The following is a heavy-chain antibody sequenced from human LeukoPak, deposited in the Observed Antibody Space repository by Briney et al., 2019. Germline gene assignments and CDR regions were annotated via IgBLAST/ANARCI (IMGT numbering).Heavy chain of an antibody. Sequence: GGSLRLSCAASGFTFNYYAINWVRQAPGKGLEWVAAISSDGTNKYYADSVKGRFTISRDNSKNTLYLQMNSLRAEDTAVYYCARDGSQWLGRRGYFFEYWGQGTLVTVSS. J-gene: IGHJ4*02. CDR1: GFTFNYYA. D-gene: IGHD6-19*01. CDR2: ISSDGTNK. V-gene: IGHV3-30-3*01. CDR3: ARDGSQWLGRRGYFFEY.